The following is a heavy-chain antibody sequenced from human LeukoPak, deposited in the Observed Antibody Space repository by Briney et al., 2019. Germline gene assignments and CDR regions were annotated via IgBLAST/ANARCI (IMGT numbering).Heavy chain of an antibody. Sequence: GGSLRLSCAASGFTFSSYAMHWVRQAPGKGLEWVAVIWYDGSNKYYADSVKGRFTISRDNSKDTLYLQMNGLRAEDTAVYFCAKQSAGSAAWYSLHYDFWGQGTLVTVSS. D-gene: IGHD6-13*01. CDR1: GFTFSSYA. CDR2: IWYDGSNK. J-gene: IGHJ4*02. CDR3: AKQSAGSAAWYSLHYDF. V-gene: IGHV3-33*06.